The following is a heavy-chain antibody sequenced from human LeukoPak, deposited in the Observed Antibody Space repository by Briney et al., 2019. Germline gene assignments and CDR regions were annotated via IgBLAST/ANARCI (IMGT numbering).Heavy chain of an antibody. Sequence: SVKVSCKASGGTFSSYAISWVRQAPGQGLEWMGRIIPILGIANYAQKFQGRVTITADKSTSTAYMELSSLRSEDTAVYYCARNYYDSSGYQRAFDIWGQGTMVTVSS. CDR3: ARNYYDSSGYQRAFDI. J-gene: IGHJ3*02. CDR1: GGTFSSYA. V-gene: IGHV1-69*04. CDR2: IIPILGIA. D-gene: IGHD3-22*01.